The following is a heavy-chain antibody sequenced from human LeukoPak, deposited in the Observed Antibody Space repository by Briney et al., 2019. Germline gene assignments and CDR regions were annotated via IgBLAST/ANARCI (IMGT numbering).Heavy chain of an antibody. V-gene: IGHV3-23*01. CDR2: ISGSGGST. Sequence: PGGSLRLSCAASGFTFSNYAVSWVRQVPGKGLEWVSAISGSGGSTYYADSVKGRFTISRDNSKNTLYLHMNSLRAEDTAVYYCAKNGDPGYWGQGTLVTVSS. D-gene: IGHD4-17*01. CDR1: GFTFSNYA. CDR3: AKNGDPGY. J-gene: IGHJ4*02.